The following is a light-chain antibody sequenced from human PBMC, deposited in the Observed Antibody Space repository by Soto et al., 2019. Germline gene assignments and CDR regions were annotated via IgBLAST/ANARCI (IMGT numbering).Light chain of an antibody. CDR3: QQYNKWPFT. V-gene: IGKV3-15*01. Sequence: EIVMTQSPATLSVSPGEGATLSCWSSQSVAGNLAWYQQNPGQAPRLLIYGASTRATGIPATFSGSGSGTEFTLTISSLQSEDFAVYYGQQYNKWPFTFGGGTKVEIK. CDR2: GAS. CDR1: QSVAGN. J-gene: IGKJ4*02.